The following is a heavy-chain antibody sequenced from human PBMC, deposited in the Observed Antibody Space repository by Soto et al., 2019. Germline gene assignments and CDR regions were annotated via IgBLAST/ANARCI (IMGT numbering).Heavy chain of an antibody. CDR1: GGSISSSSYY. Sequence: SETLSLTCTVSGGSISSSSYYWGWIRQPPGKGLEWIGSIYYSGSTYYNPSLKSRVTISVDTSKNQFSLKLSSVTAADTAVYYCARHISRPRVRGVITGSYYFDYWGQGTLVTVSS. CDR3: ARHISRPRVRGVITGSYYFDY. V-gene: IGHV4-39*01. D-gene: IGHD3-10*01. CDR2: IYYSGST. J-gene: IGHJ4*02.